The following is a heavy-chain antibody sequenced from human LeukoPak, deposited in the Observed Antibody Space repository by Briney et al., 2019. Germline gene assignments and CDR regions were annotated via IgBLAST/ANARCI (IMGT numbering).Heavy chain of an antibody. D-gene: IGHD3-10*01. CDR2: ISPSGGST. CDR3: AKDNGWLWYEE. V-gene: IGHV1-46*01. CDR1: GYTFTSNY. Sequence: ASVKVSCKAFGYTFTSNYMHWVRQAPGQGPEWMGVISPSGGSTTYAQKFQGRVTLTRDMSTSTDYLEMSSLTAEDTAVYYCAKDNGWLWYEEWSQGTLVTVSS. J-gene: IGHJ4*02.